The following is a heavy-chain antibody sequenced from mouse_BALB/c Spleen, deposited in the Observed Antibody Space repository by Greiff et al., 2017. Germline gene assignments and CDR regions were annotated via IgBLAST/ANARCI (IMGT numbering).Heavy chain of an antibody. V-gene: IGHV5-6*01. CDR2: ISSGGSYT. CDR3: ARQGYYGSSPLFDY. Sequence: VQLKESGGDLVKPGGSLKLSCAASGFTFSSYGMSWVRQTPDKRLEWVATISSGGSYTYYPDSVKGRFTISRDNAKNTLYLQMSSLKSEDTAMYYCARQGYYGSSPLFDYWGQGTTLTVSS. CDR1: GFTFSSYG. J-gene: IGHJ2*01. D-gene: IGHD1-1*01.